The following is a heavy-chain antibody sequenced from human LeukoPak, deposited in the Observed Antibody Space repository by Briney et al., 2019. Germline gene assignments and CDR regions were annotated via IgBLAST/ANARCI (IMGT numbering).Heavy chain of an antibody. J-gene: IGHJ4*02. CDR1: GFTVSSNY. Sequence: GGSLRLSCAASGFTVSSNYMNWVRQAPGKGLEWVSVIYSGGSTYYADSLKGRFTISRDNSKNTLYLQMNSLRAEDTAVYYCARGCSSTSCCFEYWGQGTLVTVSS. D-gene: IGHD2-2*01. CDR2: IYSGGST. V-gene: IGHV3-53*01. CDR3: ARGCSSTSCCFEY.